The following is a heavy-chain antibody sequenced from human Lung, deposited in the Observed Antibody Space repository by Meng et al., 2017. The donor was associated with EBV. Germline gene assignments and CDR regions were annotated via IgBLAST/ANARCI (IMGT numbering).Heavy chain of an antibody. CDR3: AKNDATLTTGFDQ. V-gene: IGHV3-23*04. CDR2: ITSNAEST. CDR1: GFSFNNFA. Sequence: EVRLVESGGGLVPPGGSLLLSXAGSGFSFNNFAMSWVRQAPGKGLEWVSSITSNAESTFYEDSVKGRFTISRDHSKNTLYLQMNSLRTEDTATYFCAKNDATLTTGFDQWGQGSLVTVSS. J-gene: IGHJ4*02. D-gene: IGHD1-1*01.